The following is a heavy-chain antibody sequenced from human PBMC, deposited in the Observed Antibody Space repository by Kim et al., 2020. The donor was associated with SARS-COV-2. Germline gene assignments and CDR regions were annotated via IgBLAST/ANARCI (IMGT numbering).Heavy chain of an antibody. CDR1: GFTFSSYA. CDR2: ISYDGSNK. Sequence: GGSLRLSCAASGFTFSSYAMHWVRQAPGKGLEWVAAISYDGSNKYYADSVKGRFTISRDNSKNTLYLQMNSLRAEDTAVYYCAKVNIGGDVANVDYWGQGTLVTVSS. D-gene: IGHD2-21*02. V-gene: IGHV3-30*18. CDR3: AKVNIGGDVANVDY. J-gene: IGHJ4*02.